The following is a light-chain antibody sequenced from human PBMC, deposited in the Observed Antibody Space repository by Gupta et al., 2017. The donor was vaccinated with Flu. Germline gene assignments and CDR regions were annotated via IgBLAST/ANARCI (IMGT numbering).Light chain of an antibody. J-gene: IGKJ4*01. V-gene: IGKV3-15*01. Sequence: EIVMTQSPATLSVSPGERVTLSCRASQSVTSNLGWYQQKPGQAPRLLIYGASTRGTGIPPRFSGSGSGTEFTLTISSLHSEDFAVYYCQQYHKWPLTFGGGTKLEVK. CDR1: QSVTSN. CDR2: GAS. CDR3: QQYHKWPLT.